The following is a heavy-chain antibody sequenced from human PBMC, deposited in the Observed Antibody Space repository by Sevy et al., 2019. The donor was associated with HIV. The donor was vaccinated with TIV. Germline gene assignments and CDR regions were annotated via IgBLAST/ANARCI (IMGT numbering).Heavy chain of an antibody. V-gene: IGHV1-2*02. CDR2: INPSSGGT. D-gene: IGHD2-2*01. Sequence: ASVKVSCKASGYTFTGYYMHWVRQAPGQGLEWMGWINPSSGGTNYAQKFQGRVTMTRDTSISTAYMELSRLRSDDTAVYYCARSSPGCSSTSCYWFDPWGQGTLVTVSS. CDR3: ARSSPGCSSTSCYWFDP. J-gene: IGHJ5*02. CDR1: GYTFTGYY.